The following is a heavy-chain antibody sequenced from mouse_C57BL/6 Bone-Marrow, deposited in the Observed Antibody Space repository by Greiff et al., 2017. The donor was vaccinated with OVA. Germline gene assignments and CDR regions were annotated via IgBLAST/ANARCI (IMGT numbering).Heavy chain of an antibody. CDR2: IYPGDGDT. D-gene: IGHD1-1*01. CDR1: GYAFSSSW. CDR3: AGITTEVAD. Sequence: QVQLQQSGPELVKPGASVKISCKASGYAFSSSWMNWVKQRPGKGLEWIGRIYPGDGDTNYNGKFKGKATLTADKSSSTAYMQLSSLTSEDSAVYYCAGITTEVADWGHGATLTVSS. J-gene: IGHJ2*01. V-gene: IGHV1-82*01.